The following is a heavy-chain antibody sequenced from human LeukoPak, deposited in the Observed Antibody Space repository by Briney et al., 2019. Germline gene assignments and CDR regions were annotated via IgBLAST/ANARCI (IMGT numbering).Heavy chain of an antibody. CDR3: ARGGSGSYYFDY. CDR1: GVSISSGGYY. D-gene: IGHD1-26*01. CDR2: IYYSGST. Sequence: SQTLSLTCTVSGVSISSGGYYWSWIRQHPGKGLEWIGYIYYSGSTYYNPSLKSRVTISVDTSKNQFSLKLSSATAADTAVYYCARGGSGSYYFDYWGQGTLVTVSS. J-gene: IGHJ4*02. V-gene: IGHV4-31*03.